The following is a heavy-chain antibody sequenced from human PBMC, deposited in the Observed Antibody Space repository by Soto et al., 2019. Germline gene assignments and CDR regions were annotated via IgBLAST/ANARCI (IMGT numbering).Heavy chain of an antibody. V-gene: IGHV3-15*07. CDR2: IKSKADGGTT. D-gene: IGHD3-9*01. Sequence: GGSLRLSCAGSGFTFSDAWINWVRQAPGKGLEWVGRIKSKADGGTTDFASLVKGRFAISRDDSKDMVYLQMNSLKTEDTAVYYCPTDSLFTLTLAVFAFWGNGTLVPVSP. CDR1: GFTFSDAW. J-gene: IGHJ4*01. CDR3: PTDSLFTLTLAVFAF.